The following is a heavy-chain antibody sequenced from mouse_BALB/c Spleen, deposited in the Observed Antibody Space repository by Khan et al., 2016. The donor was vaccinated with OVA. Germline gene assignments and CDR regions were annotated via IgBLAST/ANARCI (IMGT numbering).Heavy chain of an antibody. V-gene: IGHV2-2*02. CDR3: AGNYDYDEGLAY. J-gene: IGHJ3*01. Sequence: QIQLVQSGPGLVQPSQSLSITCTVSGLSLNHYGVHWVRQSPGKGLEWLGVIWSGGSTDHNAAFISRLSISKDNSKSQVSFKMNSLQPNDTAIYYCAGNYDYDEGLAYWGQGTMVTVSA. CDR1: GLSLNHYG. D-gene: IGHD2-4*01. CDR2: IWSGGST.